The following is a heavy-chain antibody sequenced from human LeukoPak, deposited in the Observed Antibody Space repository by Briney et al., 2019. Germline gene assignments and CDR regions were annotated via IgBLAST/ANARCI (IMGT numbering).Heavy chain of an antibody. CDR3: ARVRHFDY. Sequence: QAGGSLRLSCAASGFTFSSYSMNWVRQAPGKGLEWVSYISSSSSTIYYADSVKGRFTISRDNAKNSLYLQMNSLRAEDTAVYYCARVRHFDYWGQGTLVTVSS. J-gene: IGHJ4*02. V-gene: IGHV3-48*01. CDR2: ISSSSSTI. CDR1: GFTFSSYS. D-gene: IGHD4-17*01.